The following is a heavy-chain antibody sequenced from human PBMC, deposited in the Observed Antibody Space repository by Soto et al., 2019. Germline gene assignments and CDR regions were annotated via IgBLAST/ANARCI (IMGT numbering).Heavy chain of an antibody. D-gene: IGHD3-9*01. Sequence: QVQLVQSGAEVKKPGASVKVSCKASGYTFTSDGISWVRQAPGQGLDWMGWNSAYNGNTKYAQKLQDRVTMTTDTSTSTAYMELRSLRSDDTAVYYCATFRYFDWSYYMDVWGKGTTVTVS. CDR3: ATFRYFDWSYYMDV. V-gene: IGHV1-18*01. CDR2: NSAYNGNT. CDR1: GYTFTSDG. J-gene: IGHJ6*03.